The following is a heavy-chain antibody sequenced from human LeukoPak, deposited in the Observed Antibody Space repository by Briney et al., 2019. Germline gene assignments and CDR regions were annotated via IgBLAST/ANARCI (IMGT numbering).Heavy chain of an antibody. CDR3: ARDFVPDRRPTFMDDAFDI. V-gene: IGHV1-69*04. CDR2: IIPILGVA. CDR1: GYTFTGYY. J-gene: IGHJ3*02. Sequence: SVKVSCKASGYTFTGYYMHWVRQAPGQGLEWMGRIIPILGVANYAQKFQGRVTITADKSTSTAYMELSSLRSEDTAVYYCARDFVPDRRPTFMDDAFDIWGQGTMVTVSS. D-gene: IGHD3-16*01.